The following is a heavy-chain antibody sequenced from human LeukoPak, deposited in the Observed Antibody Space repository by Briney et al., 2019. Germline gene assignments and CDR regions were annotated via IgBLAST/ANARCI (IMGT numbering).Heavy chain of an antibody. V-gene: IGHV3-53*01. CDR1: GFIHSNKH. CDR2: IYSGGST. CDR3: AVGPFRGY. J-gene: IGHJ4*02. D-gene: IGHD1-26*01. Sequence: GGSLRLSCAASGFIHSNKHMSWLRQAPGKGLEWVSLIYSGGSTYYADSVKGRFTISRDNSKNTLYLQMNNLRAEDTAVYYCAVGPFRGYWGQGTLVTVSS.